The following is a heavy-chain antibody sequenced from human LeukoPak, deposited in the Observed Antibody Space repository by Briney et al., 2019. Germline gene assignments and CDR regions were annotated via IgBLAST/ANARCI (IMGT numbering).Heavy chain of an antibody. CDR2: IYYSGST. V-gene: IGHV4-39*01. D-gene: IGHD6-13*01. Sequence: SETLSLTCTVSGGSISSSSYYWGWIRQPPGKGLEWIGSIYYSGSTYYNPSLKSRVTISVDTSKNQFSLKLISVTAADTAVYYCVNLGGGSTSWYPRYDSWGQGTLVTVSS. CDR1: GGSISSSSYY. CDR3: VNLGGGSTSWYPRYDS. J-gene: IGHJ4*02.